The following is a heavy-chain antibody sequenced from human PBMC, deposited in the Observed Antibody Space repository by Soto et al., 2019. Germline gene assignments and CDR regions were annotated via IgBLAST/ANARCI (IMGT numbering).Heavy chain of an antibody. CDR2: ISSSGSTI. CDR1: GFTFSDYY. D-gene: IGHD6-19*01. CDR3: ARDSASLGIAVAGAQPPYYYYYYMDV. V-gene: IGHV3-11*01. Sequence: GGSLRLSCAASGFTFSDYYMSWIRQAPGKGLEWVSYISSSGSTIYYADSVKGRFTISRDNAKNSLYLQMNSLRAEDTAVYYCARDSASLGIAVAGAQPPYYYYYYMDVWGKGTTVTVSS. J-gene: IGHJ6*03.